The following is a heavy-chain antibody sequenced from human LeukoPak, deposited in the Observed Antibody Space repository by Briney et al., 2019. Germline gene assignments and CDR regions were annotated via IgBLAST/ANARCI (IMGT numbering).Heavy chain of an antibody. V-gene: IGHV4-30-4*01. CDR2: IYYSGST. J-gene: IGHJ3*02. CDR1: GGSIGSGDYY. Sequence: SETLSLTCTVSGGSIGSGDYYWSWIRQPPGKGLEWIGYIYYSGSTYYNPSLKSRVTISVDTSKNQFSLKLSSVTAADTAVYYCARRVYYDSSGYYAFDIWGQGTMVTVSS. D-gene: IGHD3-22*01. CDR3: ARRVYYDSSGYYAFDI.